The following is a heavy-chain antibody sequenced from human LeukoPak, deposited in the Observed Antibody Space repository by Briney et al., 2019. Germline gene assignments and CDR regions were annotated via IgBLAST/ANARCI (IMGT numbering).Heavy chain of an antibody. CDR3: AKSLTIGRGRGYCSGGSCGAFDI. CDR1: GFTFSSYA. Sequence: GGSLRLSCAASGFTFSSYAMSWVRQAPGKGLEWVSGISGSGDSTYYADSVKGRFTISRDNSKKTLYLRMNSLRAEDTAVYYCAKSLTIGRGRGYCSGGSCGAFDIWGQGTMVTVSS. D-gene: IGHD2-15*01. V-gene: IGHV3-23*01. CDR2: ISGSGDST. J-gene: IGHJ3*02.